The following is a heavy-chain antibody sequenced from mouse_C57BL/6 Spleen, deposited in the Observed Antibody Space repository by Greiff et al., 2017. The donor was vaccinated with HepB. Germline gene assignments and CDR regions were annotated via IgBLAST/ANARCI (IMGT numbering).Heavy chain of an antibody. J-gene: IGHJ4*01. CDR3: ASYGRAMDY. CDR2: INPSTGGT. CDR1: GYSFTGYY. V-gene: IGHV1-42*01. Sequence: VQLQQSGPELVKPGASVKISCKASGYSFTGYYMNWVKQSPEKSLEWIGEINPSTGGTTYNQKFKAKATLTVDKSSSTAYMQLKSLTSEDSAVYYCASYGRAMDYWGQGTSVTVSS. D-gene: IGHD2-1*01.